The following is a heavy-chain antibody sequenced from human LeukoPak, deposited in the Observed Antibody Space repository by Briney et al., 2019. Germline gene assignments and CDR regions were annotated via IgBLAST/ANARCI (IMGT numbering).Heavy chain of an antibody. V-gene: IGHV1-18*01. CDR2: ISAYNDNT. J-gene: IGHJ5*02. CDR3: ARDVPGSIGTTARFDP. CDR1: GYTFTSYA. Sequence: GASVKVSCKASGYTFTSYAMNWVRRAPGQGLEWMGWISAYNDNTNYAQIFLGRVTMTTDTSTSTAYMELRSLRSDDTAVYYCARDVPGSIGTTARFDPWGQGTLVTVSS. D-gene: IGHD1-1*01.